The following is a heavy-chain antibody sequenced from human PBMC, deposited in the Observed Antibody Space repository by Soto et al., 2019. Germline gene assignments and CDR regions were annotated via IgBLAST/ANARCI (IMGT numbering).Heavy chain of an antibody. D-gene: IGHD1-26*01. CDR3: ARDGRPGRVGRPLPVTTEAFNI. Sequence: QVHLVQSGAELKKPGASVTVSCKASGYSFTSYFMHWVRQAPGPGLEWMGVVNPSTGAAGYAQNFQVRITMTRDTSTITVYMELRSLTSEDPAVYYCARDGRPGRVGRPLPVTTEAFNIWGHGTVGTVSS. J-gene: IGHJ3*02. V-gene: IGHV1-46*01. CDR1: GYSFTSYF. CDR2: VNPSTGAA.